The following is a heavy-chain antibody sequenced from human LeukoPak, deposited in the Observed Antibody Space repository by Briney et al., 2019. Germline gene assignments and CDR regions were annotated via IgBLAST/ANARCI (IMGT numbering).Heavy chain of an antibody. D-gene: IGHD5-18*01. J-gene: IGHJ4*02. V-gene: IGHV4-38-2*01. CDR2: INHSGST. Sequence: SETLSLTCAVSGYSISSGYYWSWIRQPPGKGLEWIGEINHSGSTNYNPSLKSRVTMSVDTSKNQFSLKLSSVTAADTAVYYCARGRVTFDYWGQGTLVTVSS. CDR1: GYSISSGYY. CDR3: ARGRVTFDY.